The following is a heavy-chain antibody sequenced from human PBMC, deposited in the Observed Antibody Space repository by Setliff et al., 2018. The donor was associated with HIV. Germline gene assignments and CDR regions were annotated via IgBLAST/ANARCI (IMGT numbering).Heavy chain of an antibody. V-gene: IGHV1-18*01. J-gene: IGHJ6*03. D-gene: IGHD3-22*01. Sequence: ASVKVSCKASGYTFTSFGISWVRQAPGQGPEWMGWISAYNGNTNYAQKVQGRVTMTTDTSTSTAYMELRSLRSDDTAVYYCASARLYYYDSSGYPNYYYYYMDVWGKGTTVTVSS. CDR1: GYTFTSFG. CDR3: ASARLYYYDSSGYPNYYYYYMDV. CDR2: ISAYNGNT.